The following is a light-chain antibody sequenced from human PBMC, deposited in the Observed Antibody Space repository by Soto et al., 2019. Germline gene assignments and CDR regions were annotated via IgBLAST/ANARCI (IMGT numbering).Light chain of an antibody. V-gene: IGKV3-15*01. Sequence: EIAMTQSPATLSVSPGERATLSCRASQSVNSNLAWYQQKPGQAPRLLIYGASTRATGIPARFSGSGSGTEFTVTISSLHSEDFAVYYCQQYNNLPLTCGGGTKVEIK. CDR3: QQYNNLPLT. CDR1: QSVNSN. J-gene: IGKJ4*01. CDR2: GAS.